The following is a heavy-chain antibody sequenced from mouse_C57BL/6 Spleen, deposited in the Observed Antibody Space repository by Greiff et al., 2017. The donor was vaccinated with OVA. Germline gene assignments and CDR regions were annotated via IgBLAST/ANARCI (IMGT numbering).Heavy chain of an antibody. Sequence: EVHLVESGGGLVQPKGSLKLSCAASGFSFNTYAMNWVRQAPGKGLEWVARIRSKSNNYATYYADSVKDRFTISRDDSESMLYLQMNNLKTEDTAMYYCVRHEVDYYGSSPYWYFDVWGTGTTVTVSS. J-gene: IGHJ1*03. CDR1: GFSFNTYA. V-gene: IGHV10-1*01. D-gene: IGHD1-1*01. CDR3: VRHEVDYYGSSPYWYFDV. CDR2: IRSKSNNYAT.